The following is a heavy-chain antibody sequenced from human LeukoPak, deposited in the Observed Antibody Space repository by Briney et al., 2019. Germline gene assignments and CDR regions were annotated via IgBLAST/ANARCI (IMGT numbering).Heavy chain of an antibody. V-gene: IGHV4-39*01. Sequence: TSSETLSLTCTVSGGSISSSSYYWGWIRQPPGKGLEWIGSIYYSGSTYYNPSLKSRVTISVDTSKNQFSLKLSSVTAADTAVYYCASSLRGGYDILTYMDVWGKGTTVTVSS. D-gene: IGHD3-9*01. CDR3: ASSLRGGYDILTYMDV. CDR2: IYYSGST. J-gene: IGHJ6*03. CDR1: GGSISSSSYY.